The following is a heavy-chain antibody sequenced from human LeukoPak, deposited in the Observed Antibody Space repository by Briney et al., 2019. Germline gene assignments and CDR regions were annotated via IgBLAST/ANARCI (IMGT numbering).Heavy chain of an antibody. V-gene: IGHV4-39*07. J-gene: IGHJ4*02. Sequence: PSETLSLTCTVSGGSISSSSYYWGWIRQPPGKGLEWIGSIYYSGSTYYNPSLKSRVTISVDRSKNQFSLKLSSVTAADTAVYYCARDMNGVVDYWGQGTLVTVSS. CDR1: GGSISSSSYY. CDR3: ARDMNGVVDY. D-gene: IGHD4-17*01. CDR2: IYYSGST.